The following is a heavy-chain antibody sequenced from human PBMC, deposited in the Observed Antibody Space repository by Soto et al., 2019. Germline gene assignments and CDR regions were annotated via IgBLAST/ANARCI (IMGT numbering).Heavy chain of an antibody. V-gene: IGHV3-9*01. Sequence: EVQLVESGGGLVQPGRSLRLSCAASGFTFHEYAMHWVRQAPGKGLEWVSGISYNSGSIHYADSVKGRFTISRDNAKNPLYLQMNSLRAEDTAFYYCEAHYYDSSGHFFDYWGQGTLVTVSS. CDR3: EAHYYDSSGHFFDY. CDR1: GFTFHEYA. CDR2: ISYNSGSI. D-gene: IGHD3-22*01. J-gene: IGHJ4*02.